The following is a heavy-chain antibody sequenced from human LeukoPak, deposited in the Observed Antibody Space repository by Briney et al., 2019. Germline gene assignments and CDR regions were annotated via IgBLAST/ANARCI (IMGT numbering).Heavy chain of an antibody. Sequence: PSETLSLTCTVSGGSLSSSSYYWGWIRQPPGKGLEWIGSIYYSGSTYYNPSLKSRVTISVDTSKNQFSLKLSSVTAADTAVYYCARESRTSRRKFDPWGQGTLVTVSS. V-gene: IGHV4-39*02. CDR3: ARESRTSRRKFDP. CDR1: GGSLSSSSYY. CDR2: IYYSGST. D-gene: IGHD2-2*01. J-gene: IGHJ5*02.